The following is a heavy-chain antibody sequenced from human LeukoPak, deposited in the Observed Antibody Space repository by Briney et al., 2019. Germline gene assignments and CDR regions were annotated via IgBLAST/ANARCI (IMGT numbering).Heavy chain of an antibody. J-gene: IGHJ5*02. CDR1: GGSISSYY. Sequence: SETLSLTCTVSGGSISSYYWSWIRQPPGKGLEWIGSIYHSGSTYYNPSLKSRVTISVDTSKNQFSLKLSSVTAADTAVYYCARDPDVTGTTVPNWFDPWGQGTLVTVSS. CDR2: IYHSGST. V-gene: IGHV4-59*12. CDR3: ARDPDVTGTTVPNWFDP. D-gene: IGHD1-20*01.